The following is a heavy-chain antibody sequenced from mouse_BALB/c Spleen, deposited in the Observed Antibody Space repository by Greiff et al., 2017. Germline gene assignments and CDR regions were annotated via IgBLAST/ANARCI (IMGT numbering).Heavy chain of an antibody. Sequence: EVQRVESGPGLVKPSQSLSLTCTVTGYSITSDYAWNWIRQFPGNKLEWMGYISYSGSTSYNPSLKSRISITRDTSKNQFFLQLNSVTTEDTATYYCAREGTSYDYTWFAYWGQGTLVTVSA. J-gene: IGHJ3*01. V-gene: IGHV3-2*02. CDR2: ISYSGST. D-gene: IGHD2-4*01. CDR3: AREGTSYDYTWFAY. CDR1: GYSITSDYA.